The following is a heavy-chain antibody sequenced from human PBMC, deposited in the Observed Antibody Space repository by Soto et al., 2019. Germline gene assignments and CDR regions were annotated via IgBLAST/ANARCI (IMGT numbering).Heavy chain of an antibody. CDR1: GFTFSSYA. D-gene: IGHD2-21*02. Sequence: LRLSCAASGFTFSSYAMSWVRQAPGKGLEWVSAISGSGGSTYYADSVKGRFTISRDNSKNTLYLQMNSLRAEDTAVYYCAKDRGVVTAPSDYWGQGTLVTVSS. V-gene: IGHV3-23*01. CDR3: AKDRGVVTAPSDY. CDR2: ISGSGGST. J-gene: IGHJ4*02.